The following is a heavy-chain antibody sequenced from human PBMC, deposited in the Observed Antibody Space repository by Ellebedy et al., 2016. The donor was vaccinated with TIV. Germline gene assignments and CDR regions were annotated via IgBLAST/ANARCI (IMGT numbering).Heavy chain of an antibody. J-gene: IGHJ4*02. CDR1: RFTFDDYT. Sequence: PGGSLRLSCAASRFTFDDYTMHWVRQAPGKGLEWVSLISWDGGNTYYADSVKGRFTISRDNSKNSLYLQMDSLRTEDTAFYYCAKDHRGRYGDYGLFDYFDYWGQGTLVTVSS. V-gene: IGHV3-43*01. CDR3: AKDHRGRYGDYGLFDYFDY. CDR2: ISWDGGNT. D-gene: IGHD4-17*01.